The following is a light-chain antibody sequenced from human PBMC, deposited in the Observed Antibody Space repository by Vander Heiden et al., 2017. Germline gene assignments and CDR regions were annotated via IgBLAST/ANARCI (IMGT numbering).Light chain of an antibody. Sequence: QSVLTQPPSVSGAPGPRVTISCTGRSSNIGAGYDVHWYQQLPGTAPKLLIYGNSNRPSGVPDRFSGSKSGTSASLAITGLQAEDEADYYCQSYDSSLSGLVFGGGTKLTVL. J-gene: IGLJ3*02. CDR3: QSYDSSLSGLV. V-gene: IGLV1-40*01. CDR1: SSNIGAGYD. CDR2: GNS.